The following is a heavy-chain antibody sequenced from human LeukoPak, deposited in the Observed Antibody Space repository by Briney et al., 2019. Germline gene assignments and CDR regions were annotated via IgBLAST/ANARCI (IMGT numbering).Heavy chain of an antibody. Sequence: SETLSHTCTVSGGSISSYYWSWIRQPARKGLEWIGRIYTSGSTNYNPSLKSRVTMSVDTSKNQFSLKLSSVTAADTAVYYCASVPRGYSYGFFFYWGQGTLVTVSS. D-gene: IGHD5-18*01. CDR1: GGSISSYY. J-gene: IGHJ4*02. V-gene: IGHV4-4*07. CDR2: IYTSGST. CDR3: ASVPRGYSYGFFFY.